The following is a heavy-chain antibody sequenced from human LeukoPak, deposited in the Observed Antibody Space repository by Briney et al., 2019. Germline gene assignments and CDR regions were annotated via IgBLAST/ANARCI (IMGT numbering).Heavy chain of an antibody. CDR1: GYTFTGYY. D-gene: IGHD3/OR15-3a*01. J-gene: IGHJ6*03. Sequence: ASVKVSCKASGYTFTGYYMHWVRQAPGQGLEWMGWINPNSGGTNYAQKFQGRVTMTRNTSISTAYMELSSLRSEDTAVYYCARSIRRALGWPRNKPYYYYYMDVWGKGTTVTISS. CDR3: ARSIRRALGWPRNKPYYYYYMDV. CDR2: INPNSGGT. V-gene: IGHV1-2*02.